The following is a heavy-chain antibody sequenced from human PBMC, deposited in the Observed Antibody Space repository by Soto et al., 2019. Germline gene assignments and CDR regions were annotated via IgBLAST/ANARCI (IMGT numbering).Heavy chain of an antibody. D-gene: IGHD4-17*01. CDR1: GDTFSSHA. CDR3: ARGIEEMATTTAVWSFDL. Sequence: QVQLVQSGAEVKKPGSSVKVSCKASGDTFSSHAFGWVRQAPGQGLEWMGGIIPFFGAANYAQTFQSRAAITADESTTTVYMELSSLRSEDTAVYYCARGIEEMATTTAVWSFDLWGRGTLVTVSS. V-gene: IGHV1-69*01. CDR2: IIPFFGAA. J-gene: IGHJ2*01.